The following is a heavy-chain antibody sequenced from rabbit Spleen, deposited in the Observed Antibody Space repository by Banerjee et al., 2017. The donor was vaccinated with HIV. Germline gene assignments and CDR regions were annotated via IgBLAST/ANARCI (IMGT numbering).Heavy chain of an antibody. CDR2: IDVVKSGNA. D-gene: IGHD4-2*01. CDR1: GVSFSGNSY. J-gene: IGHJ4*01. Sequence: QSLEESGGDLVKPGASLTLTCIASGVSFSGNSYMCWVRQAPGKGLEWIACIDVVKSGNAYYPDWAKGRFTISKTSSTTVALQVTSLTAADTATYFCARDAAGREDFNLWGPGTLVTVS. V-gene: IGHV1S40*01. CDR3: ARDAAGREDFNL.